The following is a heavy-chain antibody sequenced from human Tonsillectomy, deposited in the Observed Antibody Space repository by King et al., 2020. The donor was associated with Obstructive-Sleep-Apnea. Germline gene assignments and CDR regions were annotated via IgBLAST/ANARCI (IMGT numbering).Heavy chain of an antibody. CDR1: GFTFSSYS. J-gene: IGHJ6*02. CDR2: ISSSSSYR. Sequence: VQLVESGGGLVKPGGSLRLSCAASGFTFSSYSMNWVRQAPGKGLEWVSSISSSSSYRYYADSVKGRFTISRDNAKNSLYLQMNSLRAEDTAVYYCARDWREESSSWYAPSDYYGMDVWGQGTTVTVSS. CDR3: ARDWREESSSWYAPSDYYGMDV. V-gene: IGHV3-21*01. D-gene: IGHD6-13*01.